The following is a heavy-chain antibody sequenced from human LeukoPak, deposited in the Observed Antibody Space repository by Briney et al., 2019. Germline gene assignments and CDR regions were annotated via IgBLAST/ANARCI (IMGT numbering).Heavy chain of an antibody. Sequence: GASVKVSCKVSGYTLTELSMLWVRQAPGKGLEWMGGFDPEDGETIYAQKFQGRVTMTEDTSTDTAYMELSSLRSEDTAVYYCATGGGSSGWYGEDYWGQGTLVTVSS. D-gene: IGHD6-19*01. J-gene: IGHJ4*02. CDR3: ATGGGSSGWYGEDY. CDR1: GYTLTELS. CDR2: FDPEDGET. V-gene: IGHV1-24*01.